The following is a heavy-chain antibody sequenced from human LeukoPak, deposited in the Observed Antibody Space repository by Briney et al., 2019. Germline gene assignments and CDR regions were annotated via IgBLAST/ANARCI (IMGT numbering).Heavy chain of an antibody. J-gene: IGHJ5*02. V-gene: IGHV4-39*07. CDR2: IYYSGST. D-gene: IGHD4-11*01. Sequence: PSETLSLTCTVSGDSINGGGYYWSWIRQHPGKGLEWIGSIYYSGSTYYNPSLKSRVTISVDTSKNQFSLKLSSVTAADTAVYYCARTAVTTINWFDPWGQGTLVTVSS. CDR3: ARTAVTTINWFDP. CDR1: GDSINGGGYY.